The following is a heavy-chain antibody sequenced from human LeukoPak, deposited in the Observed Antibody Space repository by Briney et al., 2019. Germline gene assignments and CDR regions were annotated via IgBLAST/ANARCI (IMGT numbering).Heavy chain of an antibody. J-gene: IGHJ5*02. CDR1: SDSISPYY. CDR3: ARLPDFRFRSGGSCYFDP. Sequence: SETLSLTCSVSSDSISPYYWNWIRQSPEKGLEWIGYISYSGSTDYSPSLKSRVTMSLDTSRDQFFLNLTSVTAADTAVYYCARLPDFRFRSGGSCYFDPWGQGTLVTVSS. CDR2: ISYSGST. V-gene: IGHV4-59*08. D-gene: IGHD2-15*01.